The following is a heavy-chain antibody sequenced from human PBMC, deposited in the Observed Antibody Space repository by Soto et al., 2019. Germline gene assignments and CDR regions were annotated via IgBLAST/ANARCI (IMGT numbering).Heavy chain of an antibody. CDR2: ISDDGASI. J-gene: IGHJ4*02. V-gene: IGHV3-48*03. D-gene: IGHD5-18*01. CDR1: GFTFDDYA. Sequence: SLRLSCAASGFTFDDYAMHWVRQAPGRGLEWVSYISDDGASIYYADSLKGRFTISRDNAKNSLSLQMNNLRAEDTAVYYCARENSVQAWLHHFDHWGLGTLVTVSS. CDR3: ARENSVQAWLHHFDH.